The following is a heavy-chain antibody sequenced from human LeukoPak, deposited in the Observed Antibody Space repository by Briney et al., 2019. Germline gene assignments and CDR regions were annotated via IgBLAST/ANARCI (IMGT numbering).Heavy chain of an antibody. D-gene: IGHD3-22*01. CDR2: XXXXXXT. CDR1: GXSIXSXXX. J-gene: IGHJ4*02. V-gene: IGHV4-4*02. Sequence: SGTLSLTCAVSGXSIXSXXXXXXXXQPXXXXXEXXGXXXXXXXTNYXPSLKXRVTISVDKSKNQFSLKLSSVTAADTAVYYCARXAXYSDRSAFAFFDYWGRGTLVTVSS. CDR3: ARXAXYSDRSAFAFFDY.